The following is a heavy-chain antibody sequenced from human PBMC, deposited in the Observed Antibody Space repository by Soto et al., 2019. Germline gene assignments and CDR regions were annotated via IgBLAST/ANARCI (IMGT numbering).Heavy chain of an antibody. D-gene: IGHD2-21*01. CDR1: GFTFSKYA. J-gene: IGHJ4*02. V-gene: IGHV3-23*01. Sequence: GGSLRLSCEASGFTFSKYAMIWVRQAPGKGQEWVSGITGSGLTIEHSASVKGRFTISRENAKNTVYLQMNSLRAEDTAIYYCAKHDVSCDGLWIVDDWGQGTPVTVSS. CDR2: ITGSGLTI. CDR3: AKHDVSCDGLWIVDD.